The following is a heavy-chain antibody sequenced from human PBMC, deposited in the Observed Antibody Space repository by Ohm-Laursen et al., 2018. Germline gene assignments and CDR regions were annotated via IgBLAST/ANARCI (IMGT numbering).Heavy chain of an antibody. V-gene: IGHV3-74*01. CDR3: ASGLVGGTNY. CDR1: GFTFSSHW. D-gene: IGHD1-26*01. J-gene: IGHJ4*02. Sequence: GSLRLSCSASGFTFSSHWMHWVRQVPGKGLVWVSDINSDGITTTYVDSVKGRFTISRDNAKNTLYLQMNSLRAEDTAVYYCASGLVGGTNYWGQGTLVTVSS. CDR2: INSDGITT.